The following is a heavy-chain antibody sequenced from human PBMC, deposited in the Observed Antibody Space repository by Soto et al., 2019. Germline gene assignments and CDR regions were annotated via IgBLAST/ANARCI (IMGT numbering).Heavy chain of an antibody. J-gene: IGHJ3*02. V-gene: IGHV3-7*01. CDR3: ARDRRSSSWYGFDAFDI. Sequence: SLRLSCAASGFTFSSYWMSWVRQAPGKGLEWVANIKQDGSEKYYVDSVKGRFTISRDNAKNSLYLQMNSLRAEDTAVYYCARDRRSSSWYGFDAFDIWGQGTMVTVSS. CDR2: IKQDGSEK. CDR1: GFTFSSYW. D-gene: IGHD6-13*01.